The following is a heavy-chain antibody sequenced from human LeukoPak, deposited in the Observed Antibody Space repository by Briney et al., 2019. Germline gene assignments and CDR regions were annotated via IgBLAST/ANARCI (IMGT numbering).Heavy chain of an antibody. Sequence: RASETLSLTCTVSGGSISSYYWSWIRQPAGKGLEWIGRIYTSGSTNYNPSLKSRVTMSVDTSKNQFSLKLSSVTAADTAVYYCARGTEDFWSGYLDYWGQGTLVTVSS. J-gene: IGHJ4*02. D-gene: IGHD3-3*01. CDR2: IYTSGST. V-gene: IGHV4-4*07. CDR1: GGSISSYY. CDR3: ARGTEDFWSGYLDY.